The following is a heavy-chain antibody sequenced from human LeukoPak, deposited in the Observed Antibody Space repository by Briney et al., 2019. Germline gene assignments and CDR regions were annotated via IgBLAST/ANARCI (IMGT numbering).Heavy chain of an antibody. CDR2: IYPGDSDT. D-gene: IGHD3-22*01. Sequence: GESLKISCKGSGYSFTSYLIGWVRQMPGKGLEWMGIIYPGDSDTRYSPSFQGQVTVSADKSISTAYLQWSSLKASDTAMYYCASGGSYYDSSGYYTDYWGQGTLVTVSS. CDR1: GYSFTSYL. CDR3: ASGGSYYDSSGYYTDY. J-gene: IGHJ4*02. V-gene: IGHV5-51*01.